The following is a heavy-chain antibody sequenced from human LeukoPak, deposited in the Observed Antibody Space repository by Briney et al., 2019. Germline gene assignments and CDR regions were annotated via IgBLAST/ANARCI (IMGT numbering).Heavy chain of an antibody. CDR3: TTVLVFTYYYDSSGPFDY. D-gene: IGHD3-22*01. V-gene: IGHV3-15*01. Sequence: PGGSLRLSCAASGFTFSNAWMSWVRQAPGKGLEWVGRIKSKTDCGTTAYAAHVKVRFTISRDNSKNTLYLKMNSLKTEDTAVYYCTTVLVFTYYYDSSGPFDYWGQGTLATVSS. J-gene: IGHJ4*02. CDR2: IKSKTDCGTT. CDR1: GFTFSNAW.